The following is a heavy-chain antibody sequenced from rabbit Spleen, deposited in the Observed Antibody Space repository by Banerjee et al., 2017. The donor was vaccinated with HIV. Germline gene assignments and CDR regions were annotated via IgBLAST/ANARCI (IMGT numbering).Heavy chain of an antibody. Sequence: QSLEESGGDLVKPGASLTLTCTASGVSFSSSSYMCWVRQAPGKGLEWIACIDTGSSGFTYFATWAKGRFTCSKTSSTTVTLQMTRLTAADTATYFCARDAGSYDYIDVYFSLWGPGTLVTVS. J-gene: IGHJ4*01. CDR3: ARDAGSYDYIDVYFSL. CDR2: IDTGSSGFT. CDR1: GVSFSSSSY. V-gene: IGHV1S40*01. D-gene: IGHD8-1*01.